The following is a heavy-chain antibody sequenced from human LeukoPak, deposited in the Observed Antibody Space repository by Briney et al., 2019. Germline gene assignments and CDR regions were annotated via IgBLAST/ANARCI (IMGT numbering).Heavy chain of an antibody. V-gene: IGHV3-9*01. Sequence: PGRSLRLSCAASGFTFDDYAMHWVRQAPGKGLEWVSGISWNSGSIGYADSVKGRFTISRDNAKNSLYLQMNSLRAEDTALYYCAKDMMADDVQFDYWGQGTLVTVSS. J-gene: IGHJ4*02. CDR1: GFTFDDYA. CDR2: ISWNSGSI. D-gene: IGHD5-24*01. CDR3: AKDMMADDVQFDY.